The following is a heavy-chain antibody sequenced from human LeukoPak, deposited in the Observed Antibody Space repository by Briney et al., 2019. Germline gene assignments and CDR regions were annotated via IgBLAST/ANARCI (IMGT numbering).Heavy chain of an antibody. CDR2: ISYDGSNK. CDR3: ARDGVYCSGGSCYEVLYYFDY. D-gene: IGHD2-15*01. Sequence: GRSLRLSCAASGFTFSSYAMHWVRQASGKGLEWVAVISYDGSNKYYADSVKGRFTISRDNSKNTLYLQMNSLRAEDTAVYYCARDGVYCSGGSCYEVLYYFDYWGQGTLVTVSS. J-gene: IGHJ4*02. V-gene: IGHV3-30*04. CDR1: GFTFSSYA.